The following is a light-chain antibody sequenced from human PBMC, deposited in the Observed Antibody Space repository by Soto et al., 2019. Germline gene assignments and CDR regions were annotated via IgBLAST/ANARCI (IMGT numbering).Light chain of an antibody. V-gene: IGKV3-11*01. CDR3: QQRDSWPLT. J-gene: IGKJ4*01. Sequence: EIVLTQSPAILSLSPGERATLSCRTNQTVSTYLAWYQHKPGQAPRLLIYSACKRSTGIPARFSGSGSGTDFTLTISSLEPEDFAFYYCQQRDSWPLTFGGGTKVDIK. CDR2: SAC. CDR1: QTVSTY.